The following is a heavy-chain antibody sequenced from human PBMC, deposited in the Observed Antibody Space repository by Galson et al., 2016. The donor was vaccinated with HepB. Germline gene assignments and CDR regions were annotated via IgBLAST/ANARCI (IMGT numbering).Heavy chain of an antibody. CDR1: GGSIRGSIYY. D-gene: IGHD3-9*01. J-gene: IGHJ4*02. CDR3: ASHDDSDWDY. Sequence: ETLSLTCTVSGGSIRGSIYYWGWIRQPPGKGLEWIGSIYHSGNTYYSPSLSPSLKSRVTMSVDTSKNQFSLKLRSVTAADTAVYYCASHDDSDWDYWGQGTLVTVSP. V-gene: IGHV4-39*01. CDR2: IYHSGNT.